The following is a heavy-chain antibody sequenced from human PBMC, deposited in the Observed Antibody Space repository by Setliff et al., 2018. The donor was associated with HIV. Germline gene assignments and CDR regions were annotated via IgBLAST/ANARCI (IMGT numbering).Heavy chain of an antibody. CDR3: ATRSSYNDY. J-gene: IGHJ4*02. D-gene: IGHD6-19*01. Sequence: GGSLRLSCAASGFTFSTYAMNWVRRAPGKGLEWVSDISGSGGSTYYADSVKGRFTISRDNAKNTLYLQMNSLRAEDTAVYYCATRSSYNDYWGQGTLVTVS. CDR2: ISGSGGST. CDR1: GFTFSTYA. V-gene: IGHV3-23*01.